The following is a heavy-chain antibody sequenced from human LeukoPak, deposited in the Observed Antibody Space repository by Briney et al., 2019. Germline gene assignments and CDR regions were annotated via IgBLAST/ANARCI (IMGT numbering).Heavy chain of an antibody. D-gene: IGHD1-26*01. V-gene: IGHV3-21*01. CDR2: ISISGTYI. CDR3: SRDISATTRAYDY. J-gene: IGHJ4*02. CDR1: GFILSDYN. Sequence: PGGSLRLSCAASGFILSDYNMNWVRQAPGKGLEWVSFISISGTYITYADSVKGRFTIPRENAKNSLYLQMNSLRAEDTAVYYYSRDISATTRAYDYWGQGTLVTVSS.